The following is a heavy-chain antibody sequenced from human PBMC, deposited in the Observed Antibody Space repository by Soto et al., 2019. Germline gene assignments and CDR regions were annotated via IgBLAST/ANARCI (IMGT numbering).Heavy chain of an antibody. D-gene: IGHD3-22*01. J-gene: IGHJ3*02. CDR2: IIPIFGTA. V-gene: IGHV1-69*01. Sequence: QVQLVQSGAEVKKPGSSVKVSCKASGGTFSSYAISWVRQAPGQGLEWMGGIIPIFGTANYAQKFQGRVTITADESTSTGYMELSSLRSEDTAVYYCASPYYYDSSGYYYRPRADAFEIWGQGTMVTVSS. CDR3: ASPYYYDSSGYYYRPRADAFEI. CDR1: GGTFSSYA.